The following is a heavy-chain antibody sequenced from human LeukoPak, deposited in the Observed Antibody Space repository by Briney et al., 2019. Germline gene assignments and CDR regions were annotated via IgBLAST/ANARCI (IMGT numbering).Heavy chain of an antibody. CDR3: ARAPGYCSGGSCYRSNWFDP. CDR1: GYTFTSYG. V-gene: IGHV1-2*02. Sequence: ASVKVSCKASGYTFTSYGISWVRQAPGQGLEWMGWINPNSGGTNYAQKFQGRVTMTRDTSISTAYMELSRLRSDDTAVYYCARAPGYCSGGSCYRSNWFDPWGQGTLVTVSS. J-gene: IGHJ5*02. D-gene: IGHD2-15*01. CDR2: INPNSGGT.